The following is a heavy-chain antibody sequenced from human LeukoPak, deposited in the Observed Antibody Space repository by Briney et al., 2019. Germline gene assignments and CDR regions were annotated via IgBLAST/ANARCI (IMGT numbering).Heavy chain of an antibody. CDR3: ARLGGGDSYYYYYMDV. V-gene: IGHV4-34*01. CDR2: INHSGST. J-gene: IGHJ6*03. Sequence: KPSETLSLTCAVYGGSFSGYYWSWIRQPPGKGLEWIGEINHSGSTNYNPSLKSRVTISVDTSKNQFSLKLSSVTAADTAVYYCARLGGGDSYYYYYMDVWGKGTTVTISS. D-gene: IGHD2-21*02. CDR1: GGSFSGYY.